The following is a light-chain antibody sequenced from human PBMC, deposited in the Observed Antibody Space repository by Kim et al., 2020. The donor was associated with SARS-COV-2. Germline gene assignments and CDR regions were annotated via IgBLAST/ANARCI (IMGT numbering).Light chain of an antibody. CDR2: AAS. CDR1: QSINTY. J-gene: IGKJ4*01. CDR3: QQSHTAPLLT. V-gene: IGKV1-39*01. Sequence: DIQMTQSPSSLAASVGDRVTITCRASQSINTYLNWYQQKPGKAPKFLIYAASTLQSGVPSRFSGSGSGTDFTLTISSLQPEDFATYYCQQSHTAPLLTFGGGTKVDIK.